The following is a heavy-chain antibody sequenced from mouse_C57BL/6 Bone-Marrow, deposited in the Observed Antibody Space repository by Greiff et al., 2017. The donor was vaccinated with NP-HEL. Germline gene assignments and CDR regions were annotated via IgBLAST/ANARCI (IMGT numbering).Heavy chain of an antibody. CDR3: AREYYYYGSSPWYFDV. CDR2: INYDGSST. Sequence: EVKLVESEGGLVQPGSSMKLSCTASGFTFSDYYMAWVRQVPEKGLEWVANINYDGSSTYYLDSLKSRFIISRDNAKNILYLQMSSLKSEDTATYYCAREYYYYGSSPWYFDVWGTGTTVTVSS. V-gene: IGHV5-16*01. J-gene: IGHJ1*03. D-gene: IGHD1-1*01. CDR1: GFTFSDYY.